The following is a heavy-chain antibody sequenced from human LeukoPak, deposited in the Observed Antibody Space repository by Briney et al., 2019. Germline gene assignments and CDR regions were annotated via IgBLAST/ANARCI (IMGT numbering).Heavy chain of an antibody. CDR2: ITASDYTT. CDR1: GFTFSSYT. Sequence: GGSLRLPCAVSGFTFSSYTMNWVRQTPGKGLEWVSSITASDYTTYADSVKGRFTISRDNSKNTLYLQMDSLRGDDTALYHCARDPNGDYIGAFDNWGQGAMVTVSS. J-gene: IGHJ3*02. V-gene: IGHV3-23*01. D-gene: IGHD4-17*01. CDR3: ARDPNGDYIGAFDN.